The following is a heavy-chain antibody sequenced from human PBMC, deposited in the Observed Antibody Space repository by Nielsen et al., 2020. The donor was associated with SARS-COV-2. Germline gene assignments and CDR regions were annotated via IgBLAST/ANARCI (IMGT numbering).Heavy chain of an antibody. J-gene: IGHJ4*02. CDR2: ISSSSSYI. CDR1: GFTFSSYS. CDR3: ARDSNWNYWIADY. V-gene: IGHV3-21*01. D-gene: IGHD1-7*01. Sequence: GEFLKISCAASGFTFSSYSMNWVRQAPGKGLEWVTSISSSSSYIYYADSLKGRFTISRDNAKNSLYLQMNSLKAEDTAVYYCARDSNWNYWIADYWGQGTLVTVSS.